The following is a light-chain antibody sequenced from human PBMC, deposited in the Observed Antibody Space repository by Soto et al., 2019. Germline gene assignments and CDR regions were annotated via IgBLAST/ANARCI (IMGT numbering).Light chain of an antibody. V-gene: IGKV1-9*01. CDR2: SAS. Sequence: DIQMTQSPFSLSASVGDRVTITCRASRSISNYLAWYQHKPGKAPKLLIYSASTLQSGVPSRFSGSGSGTEFTLTISSLQPEDFATYYCQQLNSYPQTFGQGTKV. CDR3: QQLNSYPQT. CDR1: RSISNY. J-gene: IGKJ1*01.